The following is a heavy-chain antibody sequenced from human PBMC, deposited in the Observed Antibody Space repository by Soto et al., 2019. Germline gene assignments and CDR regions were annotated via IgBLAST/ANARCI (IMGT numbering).Heavy chain of an antibody. J-gene: IGHJ4*02. CDR2: INWNGGST. CDR1: GFTFDDYG. V-gene: IGHV3-20*04. Sequence: EVQLVESGGGVVRPGGSLRLSCAASGFTFDDYGMSWVRQAPGKGLEWVSGINWNGGSTGYADSVKGRFTISRDNAKNSLYLRMNSLRAEDTALYYCARGPYYYCSGSYPPFDYWGQGTLVTVSS. CDR3: ARGPYYYCSGSYPPFDY. D-gene: IGHD3-10*01.